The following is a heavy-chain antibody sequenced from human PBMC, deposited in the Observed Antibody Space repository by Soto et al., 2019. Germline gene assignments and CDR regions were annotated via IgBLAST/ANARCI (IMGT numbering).Heavy chain of an antibody. D-gene: IGHD5-18*01. CDR3: ARDGVDTATGYYYGMDV. CDR2: ISAYNGNT. Sequence: QVQLVQSGAEVKKPGASVKVSCKASGYTFTSYGISWVRQAPGQGLEWMGWISAYNGNTNYAQKLQGRVTMTTDTSRSTAYRELRSLRSDDTAVYYCARDGVDTATGYYYGMDVWGQGTTVTVSS. CDR1: GYTFTSYG. V-gene: IGHV1-18*01. J-gene: IGHJ6*02.